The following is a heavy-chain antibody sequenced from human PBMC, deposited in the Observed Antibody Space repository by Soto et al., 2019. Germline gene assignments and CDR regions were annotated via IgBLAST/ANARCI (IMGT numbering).Heavy chain of an antibody. CDR2: IYYSGST. CDR3: ARGGKWLRSYYFDY. J-gene: IGHJ4*02. CDR1: GGSISSYY. D-gene: IGHD5-12*01. V-gene: IGHV4-59*01. Sequence: TSGTLSLTCTVSGGSISSYYWSWIRQPPGKGLEWIGYIYYSGSTNYNPSLKSRVTISVDTSKNQFSLKLSSVTAADTAVYYCARGGKWLRSYYFDYWGQGTLVTVS.